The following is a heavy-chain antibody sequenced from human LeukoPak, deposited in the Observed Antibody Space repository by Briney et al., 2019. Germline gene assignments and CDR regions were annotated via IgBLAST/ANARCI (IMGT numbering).Heavy chain of an antibody. CDR2: INPSSGST. V-gene: IGHV1-46*01. D-gene: IGHD3-10*01. CDR3: ARDSGLWFVNYYYYYMDV. CDR1: GYTFTSYY. Sequence: ASVKVSCKASGYTFTSYYMHWVRQAPGQGLEWMGIINPSSGSTSYAQKFQGRVTMTRDMSTSTAYMELRSLRSDDTAVYYCARDSGLWFVNYYYYYMDVWGKGTTVTISS. J-gene: IGHJ6*03.